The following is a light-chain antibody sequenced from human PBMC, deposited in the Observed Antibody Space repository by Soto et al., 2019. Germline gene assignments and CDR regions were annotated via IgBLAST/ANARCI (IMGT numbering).Light chain of an antibody. Sequence: DIQMTQSPDXXSXXXXDXXXIXXRASQSIYSHLAWYHQKPGKAPRLLIYQTSTLQGGVPSRFSGSGSGTDFTLTISSLQPEDFATYYCQQSYSTPITLGQGTRLEIK. V-gene: IGKV1-39*01. J-gene: IGKJ5*01. CDR1: QSIYSH. CDR3: QQSYSTPIT. CDR2: QTS.